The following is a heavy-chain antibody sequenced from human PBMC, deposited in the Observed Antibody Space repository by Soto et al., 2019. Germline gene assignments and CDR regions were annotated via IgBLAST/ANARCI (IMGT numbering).Heavy chain of an antibody. J-gene: IGHJ6*02. CDR3: AAEGTVTTGMDV. V-gene: IGHV1-58*02. D-gene: IGHD4-17*01. CDR2: IVVGSGNT. Sequence: QMQLVQSGPEVKKPGTSVKVSCKASGFTFTSSAMQWERQARGQRLEWIGWIVVGSGNTNYAQKFQERVTITRDMSTSTAYMEVSSLRSECTAVYYCAAEGTVTTGMDVWGHGTTVTVSS. CDR1: GFTFTSSA.